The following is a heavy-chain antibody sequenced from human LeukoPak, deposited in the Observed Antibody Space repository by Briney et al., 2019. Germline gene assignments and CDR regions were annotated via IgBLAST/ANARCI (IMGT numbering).Heavy chain of an antibody. CDR3: ARCFDI. CDR1: GFTFSNYA. J-gene: IGHJ3*02. Sequence: GGSLRLSCAASGFTFSNYAMSWVRQAPGKGLEWVSVISGSGGSTNFADSVKGRFTSSRDNSKNTLYLQMHSLRVEDTAVYYCARCFDIWGQGTMVTVSS. CDR2: ISGSGGST. V-gene: IGHV3-23*01.